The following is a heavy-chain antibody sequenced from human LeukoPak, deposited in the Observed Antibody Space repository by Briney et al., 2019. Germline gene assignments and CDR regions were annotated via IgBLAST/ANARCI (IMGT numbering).Heavy chain of an antibody. D-gene: IGHD2-2*01. J-gene: IGHJ3*02. CDR3: ALGYCSSTSCYLSSHDAFDI. CDR1: GGTFSSYA. V-gene: IGHV1-69*05. Sequence: SVKVSCKASGGTFSSYAISWVRQAPGQGLEWRGGIIPIFGTANYAQKFQGRVTITTDESTSTAYMELSSLRSEDTAVYYCALGYCSSTSCYLSSHDAFDIWGQGTMVTVSS. CDR2: IIPIFGTA.